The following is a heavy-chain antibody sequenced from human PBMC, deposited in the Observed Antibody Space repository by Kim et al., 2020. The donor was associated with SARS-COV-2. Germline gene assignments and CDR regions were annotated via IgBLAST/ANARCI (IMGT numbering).Heavy chain of an antibody. CDR2: IYNSGST. V-gene: IGHV4-4*02. CDR1: GGSISSSNW. D-gene: IGHD1-1*01. J-gene: IGHJ4*02. CDR3: ARRRRTSSIYYFDY. Sequence: SETLSLTCAVSGGSISSSNWWSWVRQPPGKGLEWIGEIYNSGSTNYNPSLKSRVTISVDKSKNQFSLKLSSVTAADTAVYYCARRRRTSSIYYFDYWGQGTLVTVSS.